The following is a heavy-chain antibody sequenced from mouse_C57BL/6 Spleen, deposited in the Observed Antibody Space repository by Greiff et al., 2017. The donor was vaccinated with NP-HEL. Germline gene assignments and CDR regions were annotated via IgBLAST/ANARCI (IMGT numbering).Heavy chain of an antibody. CDR3: ARDSSGYPYYFDY. D-gene: IGHD3-2*02. CDR1: GFTFSDYG. J-gene: IGHJ2*01. CDR2: ISSGSSTI. Sequence: EVQLQESGGGLVKPGGSLKLSCAASGFTFSDYGMHWVRQAPEKGLEWVAYISSGSSTIYYADTVKGRFTISRDNAKNTLFLQMTSLRSEDTAMYYCARDSSGYPYYFDYWGQGTTLTVSS. V-gene: IGHV5-17*01.